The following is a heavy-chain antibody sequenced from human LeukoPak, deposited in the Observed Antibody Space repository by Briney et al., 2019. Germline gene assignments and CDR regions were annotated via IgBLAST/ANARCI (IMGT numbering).Heavy chain of an antibody. D-gene: IGHD6-19*01. J-gene: IGHJ4*02. Sequence: SETLSLTCTVSGGSISSYYWSWIRQPPGKGLEWIGYIYYSGSTNYNPSLKSRVTISVDTSKNQFSLKLSSVTAADTAVYYCARDTRNSSGLDYWGQGTLVTVSS. CDR3: ARDTRNSSGLDY. CDR2: IYYSGST. CDR1: GGSISSYY. V-gene: IGHV4-59*01.